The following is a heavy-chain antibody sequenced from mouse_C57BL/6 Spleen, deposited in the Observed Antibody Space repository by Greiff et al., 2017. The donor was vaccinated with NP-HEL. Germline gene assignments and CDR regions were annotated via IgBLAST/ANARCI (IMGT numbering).Heavy chain of an antibody. CDR2: ISGGGGNT. D-gene: IGHD1-1*01. CDR3: ARQTTVVATWDYFDY. CDR1: GFTFSSYT. V-gene: IGHV5-9*01. J-gene: IGHJ2*01. Sequence: DVMLVESGGGLVKPGGSLKLSCAASGFTFSSYTMSWVRQTPEKRLEWVATISGGGGNTYYPDSVKGRFTISRDNAKNTLYLQMSSLRSEDTALYYCARQTTVVATWDYFDYWGQGTTLTVSS.